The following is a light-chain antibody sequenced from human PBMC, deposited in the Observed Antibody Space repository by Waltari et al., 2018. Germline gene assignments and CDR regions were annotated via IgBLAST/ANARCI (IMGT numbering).Light chain of an antibody. Sequence: DIQMTQSPYSLSASVGDRVTVTCLASKVINKELSWYQQKPGVAPTLLIYAASSLQTGVSSRFSGSGSGPDFTLPISSLQPADVSTYYCQQDYSTPWTFGQGTKVEF. CDR2: AAS. V-gene: IGKV1-27*01. CDR3: QQDYSTPWT. CDR1: KVINKE. J-gene: IGKJ1*01.